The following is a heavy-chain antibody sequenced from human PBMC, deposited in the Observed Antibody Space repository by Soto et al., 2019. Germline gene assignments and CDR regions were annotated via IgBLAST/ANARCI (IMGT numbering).Heavy chain of an antibody. Sequence: SETLSLTCAVYGGSFSGYYWSWIRQPPGKGLEWIGEINHSGSTNYNPSLKSRVTISVDTSKNQFSLKLSSVTAADTAVYYCARGRATVTRAYYYYYGMDVWGQGTTVT. CDR3: ARGRATVTRAYYYYYGMDV. CDR2: INHSGST. V-gene: IGHV4-34*01. CDR1: GGSFSGYY. J-gene: IGHJ6*02. D-gene: IGHD4-17*01.